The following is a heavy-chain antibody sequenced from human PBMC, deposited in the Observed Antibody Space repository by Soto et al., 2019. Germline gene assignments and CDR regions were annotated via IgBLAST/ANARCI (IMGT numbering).Heavy chain of an antibody. CDR2: IAREGANI. Sequence: QVQLVESGGGVVQPGRSLRLSCAASGFTFSTSAFHWVRQAPGQGREWVALIAREGANINHADAVRGRFTISRDDSRNTLYLQMDSLRVEDTAVYFCVRDTHSGNFELESWGQGTQVTVSS. J-gene: IGHJ4*02. CDR1: GFTFSTSA. CDR3: VRDTHSGNFELES. D-gene: IGHD1-26*01. V-gene: IGHV3-30-3*01.